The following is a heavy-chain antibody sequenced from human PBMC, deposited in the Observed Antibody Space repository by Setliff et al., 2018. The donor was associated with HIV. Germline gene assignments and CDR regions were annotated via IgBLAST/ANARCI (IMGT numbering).Heavy chain of an antibody. CDR1: GGSINNGAYY. CDR2: IYYNGIT. Sequence: SETLSLTCTVSGGSINNGAYYWSWIRHQPGRGLEWIGNIYYNGITHYNPSLKSRLSISIDTSKNQSYLQLNSVTAADTSVFYCAREIVRVALDIWGPGTAVTVSS. J-gene: IGHJ3*02. V-gene: IGHV4-31*03. D-gene: IGHD3-16*02. CDR3: AREIVRVALDI.